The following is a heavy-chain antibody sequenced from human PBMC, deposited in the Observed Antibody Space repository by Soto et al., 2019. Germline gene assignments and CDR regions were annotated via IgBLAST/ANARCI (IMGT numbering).Heavy chain of an antibody. J-gene: IGHJ3*02. D-gene: IGHD3-9*01. Sequence: SETLSLTCTVSGGSISSGGYYWSWIRQHPGKSLEWIGYIYYSGSTYYNPSLKNRVTISVDTSKTQFPLRLSSVTAADPAVYYFARGRVGYDILTGYYTPGVDIWGQGTMVTVSS. CDR2: IYYSGST. V-gene: IGHV4-31*03. CDR1: GGSISSGGYY. CDR3: ARGRVGYDILTGYYTPGVDI.